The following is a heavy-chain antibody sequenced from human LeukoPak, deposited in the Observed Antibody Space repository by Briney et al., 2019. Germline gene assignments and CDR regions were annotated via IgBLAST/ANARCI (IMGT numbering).Heavy chain of an antibody. D-gene: IGHD2-8*01. CDR1: GYTFTGYY. CDR2: INPNSGGT. J-gene: IGHJ5*02. CDR3: ARGSTGDIVLMVYAIWTDWFDT. V-gene: IGHV1-2*02. Sequence: GASVKVSCKASGYTFTGYYMHWVRQAPGQGLEWMGWINPNSGGTNYAQKFQGRVTMTRDTSISTAYMELSRLRSDDTAVYYCARGSTGDIVLMVYAIWTDWFDTRGQGTLVTVSS.